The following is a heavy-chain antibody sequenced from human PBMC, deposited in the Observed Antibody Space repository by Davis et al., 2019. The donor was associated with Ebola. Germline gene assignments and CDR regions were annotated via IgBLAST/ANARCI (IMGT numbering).Heavy chain of an antibody. CDR3: ARWDYYDTSGYITDIIHH. Sequence: ASVKVSCKASGYTFTSYGITWVRQAPGQGLEWMGWINTNAGNPTYAQAFTGRFVFSLDTATSTAYLQISSLKAEDTAVYYCARWDYYDTSGYITDIIHHWGQGTLVAVSS. CDR2: INTNAGNP. CDR1: GYTFTSYG. J-gene: IGHJ4*02. V-gene: IGHV7-4-1*02. D-gene: IGHD3-22*01.